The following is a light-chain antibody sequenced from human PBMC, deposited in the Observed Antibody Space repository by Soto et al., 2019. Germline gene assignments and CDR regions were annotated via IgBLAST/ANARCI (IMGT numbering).Light chain of an antibody. CDR1: QSISSW. Sequence: DIQMTQSPSTLSASVGDRVTITCRASQSISSWLAWYQQKPGKAPKLLIYKAFSLESGVPSRFSGSGSATKFTLTISSLQPDDFATYYCQQYNSYWTFGQGTKVEIK. V-gene: IGKV1-5*03. CDR3: QQYNSYWT. J-gene: IGKJ1*01. CDR2: KAF.